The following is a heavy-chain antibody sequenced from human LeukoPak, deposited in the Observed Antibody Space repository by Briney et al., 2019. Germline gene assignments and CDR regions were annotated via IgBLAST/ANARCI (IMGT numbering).Heavy chain of an antibody. J-gene: IGHJ6*02. D-gene: IGHD3-3*01. CDR2: ISSGSGHT. CDR3: WRESEWSSSTGLFSGIEI. V-gene: IGHV3-21*01. Sequence: PGGSLRLSTAASGFTFSSYSITWVRQAPGKGLEWVSSISSGSGHTYHADSVKGRFTISRDSAQNSLFLQMNSLRVEDTAVYYWWRESEWSSSTGLFSGIEILGQGTTVTVSS. CDR1: GFTFSSYS.